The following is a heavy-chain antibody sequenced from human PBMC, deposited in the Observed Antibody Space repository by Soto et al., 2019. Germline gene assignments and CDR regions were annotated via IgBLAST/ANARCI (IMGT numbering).Heavy chain of an antibody. CDR1: GGSFSGYY. CDR2: INHSGST. Sequence: PPETLSLTCAVYGGSFSGYYWSWIRQPPGKGLEWIGEINHSGSTNYNPSLKSRVTISVDTSKNQFSLKLSSVTAADTAVYYCASRWEYSSSSGEFDYWGQGTLVTVSS. J-gene: IGHJ4*02. D-gene: IGHD6-6*01. CDR3: ASRWEYSSSSGEFDY. V-gene: IGHV4-34*01.